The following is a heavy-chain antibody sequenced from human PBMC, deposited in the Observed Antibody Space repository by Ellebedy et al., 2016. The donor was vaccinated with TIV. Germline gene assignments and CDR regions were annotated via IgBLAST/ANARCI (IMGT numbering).Heavy chain of an antibody. Sequence: SVKVSCKASGFTFTSFAISWVRQAPGQGLEWMGGIIAMFGTAHYAQKFQGRVTTTADEFATTAYMELKCMRSDDTAVYYCAKMGTYHSASWFETWGQGTLVTVSS. J-gene: IGHJ5*02. CDR2: IIAMFGTA. D-gene: IGHD1-1*01. CDR1: GFTFTSFA. V-gene: IGHV1-69*13. CDR3: AKMGTYHSASWFET.